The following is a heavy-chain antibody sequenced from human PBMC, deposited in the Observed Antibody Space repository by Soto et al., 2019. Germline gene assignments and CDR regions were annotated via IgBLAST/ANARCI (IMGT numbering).Heavy chain of an antibody. CDR2: ISAYNGNT. J-gene: IGHJ5*02. D-gene: IGHD3-10*01. Sequence: QVQLVQSGAEVKKPGASVKVSCKASGYTFTSYGISWVRQAPGQGLEWMGWISAYNGNTNYAQKLQGRVTMTTDTSTSTAYMELRSLRSDDTAVYYCARTRQRITMVRGVIYWFDPWGQGTLVTVSS. V-gene: IGHV1-18*01. CDR1: GYTFTSYG. CDR3: ARTRQRITMVRGVIYWFDP.